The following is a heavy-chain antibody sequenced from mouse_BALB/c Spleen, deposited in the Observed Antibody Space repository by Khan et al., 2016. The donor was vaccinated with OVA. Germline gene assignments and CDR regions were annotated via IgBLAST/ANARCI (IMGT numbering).Heavy chain of an antibody. V-gene: IGHV3-2*02. J-gene: IGHJ2*01. CDR3: ARVYGGDFDY. Sequence: EVQLLEAGPGLVKPSQSLSLTCTVTGYSITTDYAWNWIRQFPGKKLEWMGFISYSGNTKYNPSLKSRISITRDTSKNQFFLQLKSVTTEDTARYDCARVYGGDFDYWGQGTTLTVSS. CDR2: ISYSGNT. D-gene: IGHD1-1*01. CDR1: GYSITTDYA.